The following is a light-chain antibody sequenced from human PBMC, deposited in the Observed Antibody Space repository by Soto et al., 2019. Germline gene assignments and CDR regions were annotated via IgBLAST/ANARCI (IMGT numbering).Light chain of an antibody. CDR1: SSNIGTNT. CDR3: AAWDGSLNVVL. CDR2: TND. J-gene: IGLJ2*01. Sequence: QSVLTQAPSASGTPGQRVTISCSGSSSNIGTNTVNWYQQLPGRAPTLLTYTNDQRPSGVPDRFSGSKSGTSASLAISGLQSEDEADYYCAAWDGSLNVVLFGGGTKLTVL. V-gene: IGLV1-44*01.